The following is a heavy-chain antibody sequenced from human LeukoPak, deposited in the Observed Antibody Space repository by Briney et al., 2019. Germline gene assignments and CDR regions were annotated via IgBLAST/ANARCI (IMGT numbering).Heavy chain of an antibody. CDR1: GFTFDDYA. D-gene: IGHD3-22*01. CDR3: AKDAGSSGYYYEDY. V-gene: IGHV3-9*01. Sequence: GRSLRLSCAASGFTFDDYAMHWVRQAPGKGLEWVSGISWNSGSIGYADSVKGRFTISRDNAKNSLYLQMNSLRAEDTALYYCAKDAGSSGYYYEDYWGQGTLVTVSS. CDR2: ISWNSGSI. J-gene: IGHJ4*02.